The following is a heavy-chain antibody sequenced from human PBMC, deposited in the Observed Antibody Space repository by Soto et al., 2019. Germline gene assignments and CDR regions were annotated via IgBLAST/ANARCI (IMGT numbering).Heavy chain of an antibody. Sequence: QITLRESGPTLVRPTQTLTLTCTFSGFLLNTDEVSVSWIRQPPGKAPEWLALIYWDDDKRYKPSLKNRVTITKDPSKNQVVLTMSNMSPVDTAMYYCAQGRAEWAYFDFWGQGTPVTVSS. CDR2: IYWDDDK. D-gene: IGHD1-26*01. CDR3: AQGRAEWAYFDF. V-gene: IGHV2-5*02. J-gene: IGHJ4*02. CDR1: GFLLNTDEVS.